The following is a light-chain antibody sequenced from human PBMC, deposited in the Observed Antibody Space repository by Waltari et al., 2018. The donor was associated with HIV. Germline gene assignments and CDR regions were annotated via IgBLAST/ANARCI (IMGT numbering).Light chain of an antibody. V-gene: IGLV2-23*02. CDR1: SSDLRGDNL. J-gene: IGLJ2*01. CDR2: EVS. CDR3: CAYAGSTTYVI. Sequence: QSALTQPASVSGSRGKSLTISCTGTSSDLRGDNLVSWYQQHPGKAPKLMIYEVSKRPSEVSNRFSGSKSGNTASLTISGLQTEDEADYYCCAYAGSTTYVIFGGGTKLTVL.